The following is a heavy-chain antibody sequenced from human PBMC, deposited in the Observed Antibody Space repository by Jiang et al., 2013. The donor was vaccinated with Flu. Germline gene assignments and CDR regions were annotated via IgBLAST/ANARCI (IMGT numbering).Heavy chain of an antibody. CDR3: ARVGDGYINGFDY. D-gene: IGHD5-24*01. CDR1: GYTFTNYG. Sequence: EVKKPGASVKVSCKASGYTFTNYGFTWVRQAPGQGLEWMGWISAYSGNANYAHNFLGRATMTTDTSTSTAYMELRNLRSDDTAVYFCARVGDGYINGFDYWGQGTLVTVSS. V-gene: IGHV1-18*01. CDR2: ISAYSGNA. J-gene: IGHJ4*02.